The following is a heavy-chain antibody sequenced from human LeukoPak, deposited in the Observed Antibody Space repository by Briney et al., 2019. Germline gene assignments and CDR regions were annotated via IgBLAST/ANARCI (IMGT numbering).Heavy chain of an antibody. D-gene: IGHD1-26*01. CDR1: GFIFNDYT. Sequence: GTSLRLSCAASGFIFNDYTMHWVRQAPGKGLEWVAVITFDGGHKFYGNSLKGRFTISRDNSKNSLYLQMNALRPDDTAVYYCVRGPDSESFIVWGQGTRVTVSS. CDR2: ITFDGGHK. J-gene: IGHJ4*02. V-gene: IGHV3-30*04. CDR3: VRGPDSESFIV.